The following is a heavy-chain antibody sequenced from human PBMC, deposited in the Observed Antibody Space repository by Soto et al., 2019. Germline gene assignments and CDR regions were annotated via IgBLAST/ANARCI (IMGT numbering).Heavy chain of an antibody. Sequence: GGSLRLSCAASGFTFDDYAMHWVRQAPGKGLEWVSGISWNSGSIGYADSVKGRFTISRDNAKNSLYLQMNSLRAKDTALYYCAKDWYYGSDPDYYYYGMDVWGQGTTVTVSS. D-gene: IGHD3-10*01. CDR2: ISWNSGSI. CDR3: AKDWYYGSDPDYYYYGMDV. V-gene: IGHV3-9*01. J-gene: IGHJ6*02. CDR1: GFTFDDYA.